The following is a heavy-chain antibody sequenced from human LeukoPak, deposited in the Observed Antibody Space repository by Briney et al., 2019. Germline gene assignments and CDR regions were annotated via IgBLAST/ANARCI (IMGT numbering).Heavy chain of an antibody. V-gene: IGHV3-30-3*01. CDR1: GFTFSSYA. D-gene: IGHD3-22*01. Sequence: GGSLRLSCAASGFTFSSYAMHWVRQAPGKGLEWVAVVSYDGSNKYYADSVKGRFTISRDNSKNTLYLQMNSLRAEDTAVYYCARDPSSGYYYYFDYWGQGTLVTVSS. CDR2: VSYDGSNK. J-gene: IGHJ4*02. CDR3: ARDPSSGYYYYFDY.